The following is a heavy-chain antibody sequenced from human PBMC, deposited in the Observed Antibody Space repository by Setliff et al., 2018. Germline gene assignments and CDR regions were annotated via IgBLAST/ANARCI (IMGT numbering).Heavy chain of an antibody. Sequence: PGESLTISCAASGFSFSYYYMSWVRQAPGKGLEWLSKISGDGTTIYYADSVRGRFTISRDNAKNSLFLQMNSLRAEDTALYYCARDGVFYAMDVWGRGTTVTVSS. CDR2: ISGDGTTI. CDR1: GFSFSYYY. D-gene: IGHD3-10*01. J-gene: IGHJ6*02. V-gene: IGHV3-11*04. CDR3: ARDGVFYAMDV.